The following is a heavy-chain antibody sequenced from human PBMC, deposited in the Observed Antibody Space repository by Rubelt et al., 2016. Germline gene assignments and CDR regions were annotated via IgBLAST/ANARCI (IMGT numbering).Heavy chain of an antibody. J-gene: IGHJ4*02. CDR3: AHRRAAGRPAYFDY. CDR2: DDK. V-gene: IGHV2-5*01. Sequence: DDKHYSPSLKSRLTITKDTSTNQVVLTMTNMDPVDTATYYCAHRRAAGRPAYFDYWGQGTLVTVSS. D-gene: IGHD6-6*01.